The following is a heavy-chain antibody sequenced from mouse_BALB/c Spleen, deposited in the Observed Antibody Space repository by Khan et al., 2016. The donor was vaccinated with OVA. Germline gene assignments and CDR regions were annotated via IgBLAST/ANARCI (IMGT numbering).Heavy chain of an antibody. CDR2: VNPYNGGT. CDR3: ARRMITTLGFDY. V-gene: IGHV1-19*01. CDR1: GYTFTDYY. D-gene: IGHD2-3*01. J-gene: IGHJ2*01. Sequence: EVQLQQSGPELVKPGASVKMSCKASGYTFTDYYMDWVKQSHGESFEWIGRVNPYNGGTSYNQKFKGKATLTVDKSSSTAYMELNGLTSEDSAVYYCARRMITTLGFDYWGQGTTLTVSS.